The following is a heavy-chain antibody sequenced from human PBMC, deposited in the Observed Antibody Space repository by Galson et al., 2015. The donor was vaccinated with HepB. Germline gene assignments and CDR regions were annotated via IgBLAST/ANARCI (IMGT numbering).Heavy chain of an antibody. D-gene: IGHD3-10*01. J-gene: IGHJ4*02. CDR1: GFTFGSSA. CDR3: AKDQDYYGSGSYYYFDH. Sequence: SLRLSCAASGFTFGSSAMHWVRQAPGKGLEWVAFIRYDGSNKYYGDSVKGRFTISRDNSKNTLYLQMNSLRAEDTAVYFCAKDQDYYGSGSYYYFDHWGQGTLVTVSS. CDR2: IRYDGSNK. V-gene: IGHV3-30*02.